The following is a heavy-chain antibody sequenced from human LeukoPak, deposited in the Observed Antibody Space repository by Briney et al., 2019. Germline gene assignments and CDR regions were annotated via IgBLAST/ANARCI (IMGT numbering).Heavy chain of an antibody. CDR1: GYSLTNYY. J-gene: IGHJ6*03. CDR2: IIPIFGTA. Sequence: GASVTVSCKALGYSLTNYYVHWVRQAPGQGLEWMGGIIPIFGTANYAQKFQGRVTITTDESTSTAYMELSSLRSEDTAVYYCARGLYSYYYMDVWGKGTTVTVSS. CDR3: ARGLYSYYYMDV. V-gene: IGHV1-69*05. D-gene: IGHD2-2*02.